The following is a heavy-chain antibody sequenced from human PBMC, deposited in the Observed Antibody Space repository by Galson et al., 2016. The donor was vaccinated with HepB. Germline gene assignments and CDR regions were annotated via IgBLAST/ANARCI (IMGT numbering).Heavy chain of an antibody. CDR1: GGSIGSYS. V-gene: IGHV4-59*01. Sequence: SETLSLTCTVSGGSIGSYSWSWIRQPPGKGLEWIGYVFDFGSTEYNPSLKSRVTISLDTSRTRFSLKVSSVTAADTAVYFCARGQRGLTYDHHDHWGQGTRVTVAS. CDR3: ARGQRGLTYDHHDH. J-gene: IGHJ4*02. CDR2: VFDFGST. D-gene: IGHD5-18*01.